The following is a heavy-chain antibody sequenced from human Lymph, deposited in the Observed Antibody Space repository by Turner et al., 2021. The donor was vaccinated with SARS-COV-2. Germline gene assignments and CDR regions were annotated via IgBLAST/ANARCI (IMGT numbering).Heavy chain of an antibody. CDR1: GFTFSSYA. V-gene: IGHV3-30*04. J-gene: IGHJ4*02. CDR3: AREMGAGSDY. D-gene: IGHD3-10*01. Sequence: QVQLVESGGGLVQPGRSLRLSCAASGFTFSSYAMHWVRQAPGKGLGWVALISYDGSNKYYADSVKGRFTISRDNSKNTLYLQMNSLRAEDTAVYYCAREMGAGSDYWGQGTLVTVSS. CDR2: ISYDGSNK.